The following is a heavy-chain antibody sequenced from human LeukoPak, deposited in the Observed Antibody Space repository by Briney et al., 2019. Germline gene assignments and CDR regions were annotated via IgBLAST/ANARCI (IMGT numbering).Heavy chain of an antibody. D-gene: IGHD2-15*01. CDR3: ARPQDIVVVVAATDYYGMDV. Sequence: SVKVSCKASGYTFTSYGISWVRQAPGQGLEWMGGIIPIFGTANYAQKFQGRVTITADESTSTAYMELSSLRSEDTAVYYCARPQDIVVVVAATDYYGMDVWGQGTTVTVSS. V-gene: IGHV1-69*13. CDR1: GYTFTSYG. CDR2: IIPIFGTA. J-gene: IGHJ6*02.